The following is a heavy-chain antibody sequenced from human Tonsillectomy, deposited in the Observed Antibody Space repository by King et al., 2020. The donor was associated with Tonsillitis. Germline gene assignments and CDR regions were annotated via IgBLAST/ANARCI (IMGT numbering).Heavy chain of an antibody. Sequence: EVQLVESGGGLVQPGRSLRLSCAASGFTFDDYAMHWVRQAPGKGLEWVSGISWNSGSIGYADSVKGRFTISRDNAKNSLYLQMNSLRAEDTALYYCAKDVGVAARPWYFAVWGRGTLVTVSS. CDR2: ISWNSGSI. D-gene: IGHD6-6*01. V-gene: IGHV3-9*01. CDR1: GFTFDDYA. CDR3: AKDVGVAARPWYFAV. J-gene: IGHJ2*01.